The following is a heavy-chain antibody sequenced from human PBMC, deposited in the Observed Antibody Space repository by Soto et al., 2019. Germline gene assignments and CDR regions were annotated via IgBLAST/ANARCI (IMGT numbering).Heavy chain of an antibody. D-gene: IGHD6-19*01. Sequence: ASETLSLTCTVSGVSISSSSYYWGWIRQPPGKGLEWIGSIYYSGSTYYNPSLKSRVTISVDTSKNQFSLKLSSVTAADTAVYYCARQSAVAGNWFDPWGQGTLVTVSS. V-gene: IGHV4-39*01. CDR3: ARQSAVAGNWFDP. CDR2: IYYSGST. CDR1: GVSISSSSYY. J-gene: IGHJ5*02.